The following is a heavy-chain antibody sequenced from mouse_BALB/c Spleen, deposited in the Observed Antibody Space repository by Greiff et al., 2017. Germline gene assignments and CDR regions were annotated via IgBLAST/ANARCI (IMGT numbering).Heavy chain of an antibody. V-gene: IGHV1-54*01. J-gene: IGHJ2*01. CDR1: GYAFTNYL. Sequence: QVHVKQSGAELVRPGTSVKVSCKASGYAFTNYLIEWVKQRPGQGLEWIGVINPGSGGTNYNEKFKGKATLTADKSSSTAYMQLSSLTSDDSAVYFCAREADYDGGYYFDYWGQGTTLTVSS. CDR3: AREADYDGGYYFDY. CDR2: INPGSGGT. D-gene: IGHD2-4*01.